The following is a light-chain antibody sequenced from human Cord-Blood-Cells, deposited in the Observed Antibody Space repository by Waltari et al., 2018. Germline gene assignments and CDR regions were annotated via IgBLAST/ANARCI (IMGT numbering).Light chain of an antibody. J-gene: IGLJ1*01. CDR3: MIWHSSAYV. Sequence: QAVLTQPSSLSASPGASASLTCTLRSGINVGTYRIYWYQQKPGSPPQYLLRYKSDSDKQQGSGDTSRFSGSKGASAKAGILLISGLQSEDEADYYCMIWHSSAYVFGTGTKVTVL. CDR2: YKSDSDK. V-gene: IGLV5-45*03. CDR1: SGINVGTYR.